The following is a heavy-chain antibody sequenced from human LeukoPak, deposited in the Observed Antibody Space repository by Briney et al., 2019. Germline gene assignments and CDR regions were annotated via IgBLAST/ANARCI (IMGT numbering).Heavy chain of an antibody. D-gene: IGHD1-26*01. J-gene: IGHJ6*03. Sequence: PGGSLRLSCAASGFTFSSYAMSWVRQAPGKGLEWVSAISGSGGSKYYADSVKGRFTISRDNSKNTLYLQMNSLRVEDTAVYHCAKDSKIVGPTFRSYHYMDVWGKGTTVTVSS. CDR1: GFTFSSYA. CDR3: AKDSKIVGPTFRSYHYMDV. CDR2: ISGSGGSK. V-gene: IGHV3-23*01.